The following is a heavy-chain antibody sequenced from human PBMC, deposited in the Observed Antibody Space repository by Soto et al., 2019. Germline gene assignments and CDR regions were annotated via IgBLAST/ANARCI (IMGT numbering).Heavy chain of an antibody. V-gene: IGHV3-33*01. CDR2: IWYDGSNK. D-gene: IGHD3-10*01. CDR1: GFTFSSYG. CDR3: ARKKEGTMVRGVIKNYYMDV. Sequence: GGSLRLSCAASGFTFSSYGMHWVRQAPGKGLEWVAVIWYDGSNKYYADSVKGRFTISRDNAKNTLYLQMNSLRAEDTAVYYCARKKEGTMVRGVIKNYYMDVWGKGTTVTVSS. J-gene: IGHJ6*03.